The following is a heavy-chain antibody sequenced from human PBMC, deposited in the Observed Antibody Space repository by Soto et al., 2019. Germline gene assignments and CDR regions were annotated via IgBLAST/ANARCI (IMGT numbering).Heavy chain of an antibody. CDR2: ISSSGSTI. J-gene: IGHJ4*02. CDR1: GFTFSSYE. Sequence: GGSLRLSCAASGFTFSSYEMNWVRQAPGKGLEWVSYISSSGSTIYYADSVKGRFTISRDNAKNSLYLQMNSLRAEDTAVYYCARDRGFTMIVVLFGYWGQGTLVTVSS. V-gene: IGHV3-48*03. D-gene: IGHD3-22*01. CDR3: ARDRGFTMIVVLFGY.